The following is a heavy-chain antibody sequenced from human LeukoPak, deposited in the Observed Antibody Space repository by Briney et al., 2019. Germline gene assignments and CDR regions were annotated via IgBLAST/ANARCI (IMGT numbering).Heavy chain of an antibody. Sequence: PGGSLRLSCLTSGFTFSTNAMSWVRQAPGKGLEWISGISGSGASTYYADSVTGRFTISRDNSKNTLYLQMNSLRAEDTAVYYCARDRSSSGWSRAFAIWGQGTMVTVSS. CDR3: ARDRSSSGWSRAFAI. CDR1: GFTFSTNA. CDR2: ISGSGAST. J-gene: IGHJ3*02. V-gene: IGHV3-23*01. D-gene: IGHD6-19*01.